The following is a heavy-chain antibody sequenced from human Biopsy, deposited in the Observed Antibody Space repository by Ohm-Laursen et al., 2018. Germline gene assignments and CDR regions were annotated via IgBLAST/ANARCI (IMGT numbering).Heavy chain of an antibody. CDR1: SYTFTDYN. V-gene: IGHV1-2*02. CDR2: INCKTGAT. CDR3: ARDPLNGHKHFDY. J-gene: IGHJ4*02. D-gene: IGHD2-8*01. Sequence: KVSCKASSYTFTDYNIHWMRQAPGQGLEWLGYINCKTGATNYAQKFQGTVTMTRGTSISTAYLALGSLRSADTAIYYCARDPLNGHKHFDYWGQGSLVTVSS.